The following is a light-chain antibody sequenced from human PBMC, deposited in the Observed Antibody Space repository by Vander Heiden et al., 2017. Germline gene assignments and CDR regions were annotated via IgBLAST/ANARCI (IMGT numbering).Light chain of an antibody. J-gene: IGLJ3*02. CDR2: DVS. V-gene: IGLV2-14*01. CDR1: SSDVAGYNY. CDR3: SSYTTSSTSV. Sequence: QPALTQPASVSGSPGQSITISCTGTSSDVAGYNYVSWYQQHPGKAPKLMIHDVSNRPSGVSNRFSGSKSGNTASLTISGLQAEDEADYYCSSYTTSSTSVFGGGTKLTVL.